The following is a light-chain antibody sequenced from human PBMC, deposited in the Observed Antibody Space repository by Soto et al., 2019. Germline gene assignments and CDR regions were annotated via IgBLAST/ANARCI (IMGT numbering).Light chain of an antibody. V-gene: IGKV3-20*01. CDR1: QSVSDRD. CDR2: DAS. Sequence: EIVVTPSPGTLPSSPGERATLSCRASQSVSDRDLAWYQHKPGQAPRLLIYDASTRATAIPDRFSGGGSGTDFALTLSSLEPEDFAVYYCQQYGTSPYAFGQGTKLEL. CDR3: QQYGTSPYA. J-gene: IGKJ2*01.